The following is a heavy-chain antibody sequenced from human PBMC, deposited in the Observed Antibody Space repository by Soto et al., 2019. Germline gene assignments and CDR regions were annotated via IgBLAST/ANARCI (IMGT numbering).Heavy chain of an antibody. CDR1: GFTFSSYW. Sequence: EVQLVESGGGLVQPGGSLRLSCAASGFTFSSYWMHWVRQAPGKGLVWVSRINSDGSSTSYADSVKGRFTISRDNAKNTLYRQMNSLRAEDTAVYYCARVPTYYDFWSGAFDIWGQGTMVTVSS. V-gene: IGHV3-74*01. D-gene: IGHD3-3*01. CDR2: INSDGSST. J-gene: IGHJ3*02. CDR3: ARVPTYYDFWSGAFDI.